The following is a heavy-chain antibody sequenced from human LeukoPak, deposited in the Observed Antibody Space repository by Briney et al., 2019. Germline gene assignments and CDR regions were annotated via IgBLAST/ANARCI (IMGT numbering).Heavy chain of an antibody. Sequence: GGSLRLSCAASGFPFSNAWMSWVRQAPGKGLEWVGRIKSKTDGGKTDYAAPVQGRISISRDDSENTLYLQMNGLNTEDTAVYYCSTVSPYYGSGTTSPDSWGQGTLVVVSS. CDR3: STVSPYYGSGTTSPDS. D-gene: IGHD3-10*01. V-gene: IGHV3-15*01. CDR2: IKSKTDGGKT. J-gene: IGHJ4*02. CDR1: GFPFSNAW.